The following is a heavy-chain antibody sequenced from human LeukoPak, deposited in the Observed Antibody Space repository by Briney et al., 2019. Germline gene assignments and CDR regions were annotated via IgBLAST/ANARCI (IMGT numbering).Heavy chain of an antibody. CDR3: AKGPSSGPPYYFDY. Sequence: GGSLRLSCAASGFSFSSYAMNWVRQAPGKGLEWVSTISGGGGYTYYADSVKGRFTISRDSSMNALYLQLNTLRDEDMALYYCAKGPSSGPPYYFDYWGQGTLVTVSS. CDR2: ISGGGGYT. V-gene: IGHV3-23*01. CDR1: GFSFSSYA. J-gene: IGHJ4*02. D-gene: IGHD5-12*01.